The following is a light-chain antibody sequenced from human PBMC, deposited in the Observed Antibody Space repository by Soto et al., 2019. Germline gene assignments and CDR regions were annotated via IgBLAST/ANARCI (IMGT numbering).Light chain of an antibody. Sequence: DIQLTQSPSFLSASVGDRVTITCRASRGISSYLAWFQQIPGKPPKLVIYAASTLQPWVPSRFSGGGSGTEFPLTISSLQPEDFATYYCQQLDSYPYTFGQGTKLEIK. V-gene: IGKV1-9*01. CDR2: AAS. J-gene: IGKJ2*01. CDR3: QQLDSYPYT. CDR1: RGISSY.